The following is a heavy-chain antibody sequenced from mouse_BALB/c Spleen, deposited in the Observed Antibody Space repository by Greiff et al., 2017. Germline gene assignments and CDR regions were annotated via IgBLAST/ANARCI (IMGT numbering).Heavy chain of an antibody. CDR3: ARNYYGYYFDV. CDR1: GYSITSDYA. CDR2: ISYSGST. D-gene: IGHD1-2*01. J-gene: IGHJ1*01. Sequence: VQLKESGPGLVKPSQSLSLTCTVTGYSITSDYAWNWIRQFPGNKLEWMGYISYSGSTSYNPSLKSRISITRDTSKNQFFLQLNSVTTEDTATYYCARNYYGYYFDVWGAGTTVTVSS. V-gene: IGHV3-2*02.